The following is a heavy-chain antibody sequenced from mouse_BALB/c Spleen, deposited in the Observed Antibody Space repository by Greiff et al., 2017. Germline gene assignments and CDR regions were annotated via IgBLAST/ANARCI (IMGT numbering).Heavy chain of an antibody. V-gene: IGHV5-12-2*01. CDR3: ARHDYGSPSMDY. CDR1: GFTFSSYP. Sequence: EVKLMESGGGLVQPGGSLKLSCAASGFTFSSYPMSWVRQTPEKRLEWVAYISNGGGSTYYPDTVKGRFTISRDNAKNTLYLQMSSLKSEDTAMYYCARHDYGSPSMDYWGQGTSVTVSS. D-gene: IGHD1-1*01. CDR2: ISNGGGST. J-gene: IGHJ4*01.